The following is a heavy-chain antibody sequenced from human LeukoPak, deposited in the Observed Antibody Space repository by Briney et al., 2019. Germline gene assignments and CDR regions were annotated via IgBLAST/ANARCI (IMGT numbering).Heavy chain of an antibody. J-gene: IGHJ3*02. V-gene: IGHV3-11*04. CDR1: GFTISDYY. CDR2: ISSSGSTI. D-gene: IGHD6-13*01. Sequence: GGSLRLSCAASGFTISDYYMSWIRQAPGKGLEWVSYISSSGSTIYYADSVKGRFTISRDNAKNSLYLQMNSLRAEDTAVYYCARDSSRVAFDIWGQGTMVTVSS. CDR3: ARDSSRVAFDI.